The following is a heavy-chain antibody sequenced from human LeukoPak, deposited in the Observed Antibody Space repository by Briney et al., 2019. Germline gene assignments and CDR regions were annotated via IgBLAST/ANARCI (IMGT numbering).Heavy chain of an antibody. D-gene: IGHD6-13*01. Sequence: PGGSLRLSCAASGFTFSSYAMSWVRQAPGKGLEWVSAISGSGGSTYYADSVKGRFTISRGNSKNTLYLQMNSLRAEDTAVYYCAKSPFQQLASSYFDHWGRGTLVTVSS. CDR2: ISGSGGST. CDR1: GFTFSSYA. CDR3: AKSPFQQLASSYFDH. J-gene: IGHJ4*02. V-gene: IGHV3-23*01.